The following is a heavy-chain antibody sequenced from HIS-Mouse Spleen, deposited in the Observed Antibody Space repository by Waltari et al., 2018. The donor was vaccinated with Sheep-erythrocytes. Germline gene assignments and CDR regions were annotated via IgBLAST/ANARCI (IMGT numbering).Heavy chain of an antibody. J-gene: IGHJ4*02. CDR3: ARLYYYDSSGYYFDY. D-gene: IGHD3-22*01. V-gene: IGHV4-39*01. Sequence: QLQLQESGPGLVKPSETLSLTCTVSGGSISSSSYYWGWIRPPPGKGLEWFGSIYYSGSTYYNPSLKSRVTISVDTSKNQFSLKLSSVTAADTAVYYCARLYYYDSSGYYFDYWGQGTLVTVSS. CDR2: IYYSGST. CDR1: GGSISSSSYY.